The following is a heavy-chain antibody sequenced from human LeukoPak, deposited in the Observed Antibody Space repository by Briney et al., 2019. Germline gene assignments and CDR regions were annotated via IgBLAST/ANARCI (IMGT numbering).Heavy chain of an antibody. CDR2: IYYSGST. J-gene: IGHJ4*02. CDR1: GGSISSYY. V-gene: IGHV4-59*01. D-gene: IGHD3-9*01. CDR3: ARMDILTGYGY. Sequence: KTSETLSLTCTVSGGSISSYYWSWIRQPPGKGLEWIGYIYYSGSTNYNPSLKSRVTISVDTSKNQFSLKLSSVTAADTAVYYCARMDILTGYGYWGQGTLVTASS.